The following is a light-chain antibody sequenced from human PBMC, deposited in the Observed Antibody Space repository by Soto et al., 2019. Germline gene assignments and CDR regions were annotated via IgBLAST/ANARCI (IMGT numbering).Light chain of an antibody. CDR2: GAS. V-gene: IGKV3-15*01. CDR1: QSINSE. CDR3: QQGHNWPLT. J-gene: IGKJ2*01. Sequence: EIVMTQSPATLPLSPGERAALSCRASQSINSELAWYQQKPGQPPRLLIYGASTRATGVPARFTGSESGSESTHTICGLQSEDFAVYYCQQGHNWPLTFGQGTRLEI.